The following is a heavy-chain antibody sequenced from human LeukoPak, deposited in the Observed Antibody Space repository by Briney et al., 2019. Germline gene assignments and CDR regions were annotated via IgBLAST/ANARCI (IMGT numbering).Heavy chain of an antibody. D-gene: IGHD3-3*01. CDR2: IYSGGST. Sequence: GGSLRLSCAASEFSVGSNYMTWVRQAPGKGLEWVSLIYSGGSTYYADSVKGRFTISRDNSKNTLYLQMNSLRAEDTAVYYCARMEFLEWLEHYYFDYWGQGTPVTVSS. CDR1: EFSVGSNY. J-gene: IGHJ4*02. V-gene: IGHV3-66*01. CDR3: ARMEFLEWLEHYYFDY.